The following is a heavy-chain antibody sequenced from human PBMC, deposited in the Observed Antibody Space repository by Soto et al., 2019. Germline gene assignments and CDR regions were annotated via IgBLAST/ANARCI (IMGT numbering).Heavy chain of an antibody. CDR3: ARDRISSSWFGNYYYGMDV. CDR1: GFTFSTYG. Sequence: GGSLRLSCAVSGFTFSTYGMHWVRQAPGKGLEWVAVIWYDGSNKKYADSVKGRFTISRDNSKNTLYLQMNSLRAEDPAVYYCARDRISSSWFGNYYYGMDVWGQGTTVTVSS. J-gene: IGHJ6*02. D-gene: IGHD6-6*01. V-gene: IGHV3-33*01. CDR2: IWYDGSNK.